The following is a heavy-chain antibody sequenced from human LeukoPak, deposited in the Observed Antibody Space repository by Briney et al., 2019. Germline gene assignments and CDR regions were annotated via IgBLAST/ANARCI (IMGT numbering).Heavy chain of an antibody. CDR1: GFTFSSYW. J-gene: IGHJ4*02. D-gene: IGHD3-10*01. V-gene: IGHV3-7*03. CDR2: IKQDGSEK. Sequence: GGSLRLSCAASGFTFSSYWMSWVRQAPGKGLEWVADIKQDGSEKYYVDSVKGRFTISRDNSKNTLYLQMNSLRAEDTAVYYCAKGSITMVRGVIFDYWGQGTLVTVSS. CDR3: AKGSITMVRGVIFDY.